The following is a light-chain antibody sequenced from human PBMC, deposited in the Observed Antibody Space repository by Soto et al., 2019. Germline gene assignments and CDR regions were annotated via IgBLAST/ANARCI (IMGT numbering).Light chain of an antibody. CDR2: SFN. V-gene: IGLV1-44*01. CDR1: NSNIDSNT. CDR3: SSYMGSFTYV. J-gene: IGLJ1*01. Sequence: QSVLTQPPSASGTPGQRVTISCSGSNSNIDSNTVNWYQQLPGTAPKLLISSFNQRPSGVPDRFSGSKSGSTASLTISGLQAEDEADYYCSSYMGSFTYVFGSGTKLTVL.